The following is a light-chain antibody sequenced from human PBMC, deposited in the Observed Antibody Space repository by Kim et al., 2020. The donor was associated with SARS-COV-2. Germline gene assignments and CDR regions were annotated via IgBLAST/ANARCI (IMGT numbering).Light chain of an antibody. V-gene: IGKV2-28*01. J-gene: IGKJ4*01. CDR2: LGS. CDR3: MQALQTPLT. Sequence: PASISCRSSQSLLHSTGYNYLEWYMQKPGQSPQLLIYLGSNRASGVPDRFSGSGSGTDFTLKISRVEAEDVGVYYCMQALQTPLTFGGGTKVDIK. CDR1: QSLLHSTGYNY.